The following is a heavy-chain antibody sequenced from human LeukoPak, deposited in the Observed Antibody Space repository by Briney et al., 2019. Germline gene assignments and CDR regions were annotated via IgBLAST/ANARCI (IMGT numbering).Heavy chain of an antibody. CDR1: GFTSSSYA. J-gene: IGHJ3*02. Sequence: GGSLRLSCAASGFTSSSYAMSWVRQAPGKGLEWVSAISGSGGSTYYADSVKGRFTISRDNSKNTLYLQMNSLRAEDTAVYYCAKGNTMVRGPKGAFDIWGQGTMVTVSS. CDR2: ISGSGGST. CDR3: AKGNTMVRGPKGAFDI. V-gene: IGHV3-23*01. D-gene: IGHD3-10*01.